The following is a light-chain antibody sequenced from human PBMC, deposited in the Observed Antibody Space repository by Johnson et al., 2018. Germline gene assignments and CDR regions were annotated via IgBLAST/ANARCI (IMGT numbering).Light chain of an antibody. V-gene: IGLV1-51*02. CDR2: ENN. Sequence: QSVLTQPPSVSAAPGQKVTISCSGSSSNIGNNYVSWYQQLPGTAPKLLIYENNKRPSGIPDRFSGSKSGTSATLGITGLQTGDEADYYCVKWDSSLSPGNVFGPGTKVTFL. J-gene: IGLJ1*01. CDR1: SSNIGNNY. CDR3: VKWDSSLSPGNV.